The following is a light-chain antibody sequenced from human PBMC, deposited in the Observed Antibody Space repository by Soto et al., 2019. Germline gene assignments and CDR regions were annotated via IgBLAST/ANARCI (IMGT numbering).Light chain of an antibody. CDR3: QVLNSYPRA. Sequence: AIQMTQSPSSLSASVGDRFTITCRASQGIRNDLGWYQQKPGKAPKLLTYAASSLQSGVPPRFSGSASGTDFTLTIDSLQPEDFATYYCQVLNSYPRAFGQGTKVDIK. CDR2: AAS. J-gene: IGKJ1*01. CDR1: QGIRND. V-gene: IGKV1-6*01.